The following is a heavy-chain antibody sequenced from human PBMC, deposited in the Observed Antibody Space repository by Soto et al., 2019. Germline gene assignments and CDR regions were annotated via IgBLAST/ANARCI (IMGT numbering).Heavy chain of an antibody. D-gene: IGHD3-22*01. J-gene: IGHJ6*02. CDR1: GGTFSSYA. V-gene: IGHV1-69*13. CDR3: ARAYYYDSSGYPTGGVHYYGMDV. Sequence: SVKVSCKASGGTFSSYAISWVRQAPGQGLEWMGGIIPIFGTANYAQKFQGRVTITADESTSTAYMELSSLRSDDTAVYYCARAYYYDSSGYPTGGVHYYGMDVWGQGTTVTVSS. CDR2: IIPIFGTA.